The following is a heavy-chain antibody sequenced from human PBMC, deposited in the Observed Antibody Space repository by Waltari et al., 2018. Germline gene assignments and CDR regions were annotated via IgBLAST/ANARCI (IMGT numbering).Heavy chain of an antibody. J-gene: IGHJ3*02. CDR2: IYYSGST. V-gene: IGHV4-39*07. CDR1: GGSISSSSYY. D-gene: IGHD2-8*01. CDR3: ARGETNRDAFDI. Sequence: QLQLQESGPGLVKPSETLSLTCTVSGGSISSSSYYWGWIRQPPGKGLEWIGSIYYSGSTYYNPSLKSRVTISVDTSKNQFSLKLSSVTAADTAVYYCARGETNRDAFDIWGQRTMVTVSS.